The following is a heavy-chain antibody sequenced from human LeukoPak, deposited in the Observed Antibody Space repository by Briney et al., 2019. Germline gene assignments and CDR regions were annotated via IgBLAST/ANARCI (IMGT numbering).Heavy chain of an antibody. Sequence: GGSLRLSCAASGFTFNNHAMSWARQAPGKGLEWVSSITVNGDGTNYADAVKGRFTISRDNSKNTVYLQTNSLRADDTAKYYCAKDRLGAVAEYPDYWGQGTLVTVSS. V-gene: IGHV3-23*01. CDR2: ITVNGDGT. CDR3: AKDRLGAVAEYPDY. J-gene: IGHJ4*02. D-gene: IGHD6-19*01. CDR1: GFTFNNHA.